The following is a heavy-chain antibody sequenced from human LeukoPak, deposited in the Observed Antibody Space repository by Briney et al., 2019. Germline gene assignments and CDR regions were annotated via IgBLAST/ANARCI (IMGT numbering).Heavy chain of an antibody. V-gene: IGHV3-11*01. Sequence: PGGSLRLSCAASGFTFSDYFMSWIRQAPGKGLEWISYISRGGTSMYYADSVKGRFTISRDNAKNSLYLQMNSLRAEDTARYYCAGEGPMLRGVIGGKIDYWGQGTLVTVSS. CDR1: GFTFSDYF. J-gene: IGHJ4*02. CDR3: AGEGPMLRGVIGGKIDY. D-gene: IGHD3-10*01. CDR2: ISRGGTSM.